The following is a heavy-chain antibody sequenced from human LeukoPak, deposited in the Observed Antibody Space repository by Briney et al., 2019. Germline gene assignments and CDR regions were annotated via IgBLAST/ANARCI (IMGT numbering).Heavy chain of an antibody. CDR2: ISAYNGNT. CDR1: GYTFNSYG. Sequence: GASVKVSCKASGYTFNSYGISWVRQAPGQGLEWMGWISAYNGNTNYAQKLQGRVTMTTDTSTSTAYMELRSLRSDDTAVYYCARVHRPYYYDSSAYREFDSWGQGTLVTVSS. D-gene: IGHD3-22*01. V-gene: IGHV1-18*01. J-gene: IGHJ5*01. CDR3: ARVHRPYYYDSSAYREFDS.